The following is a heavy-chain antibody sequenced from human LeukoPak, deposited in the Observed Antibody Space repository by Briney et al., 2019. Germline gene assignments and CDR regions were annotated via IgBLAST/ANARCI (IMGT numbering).Heavy chain of an antibody. Sequence: PSETLSPTCTVSGGSISSSSYYWGWIRQPPGKGLEWIGSIYYSGSTYYNPSLKSRVTISVDTSKNQFSLKLSSVTAADTAVYYCARPGNSNYGPYYFDYWGQGTLVTVSS. D-gene: IGHD4-11*01. J-gene: IGHJ4*02. CDR2: IYYSGST. CDR1: GGSISSSSYY. CDR3: ARPGNSNYGPYYFDY. V-gene: IGHV4-39*01.